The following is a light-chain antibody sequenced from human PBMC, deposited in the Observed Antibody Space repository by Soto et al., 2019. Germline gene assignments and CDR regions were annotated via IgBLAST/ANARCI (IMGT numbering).Light chain of an antibody. CDR2: GTS. J-gene: IGKJ5*01. CDR3: QQFGTSPPIT. Sequence: EIVLTQSPGTLSLSPGEEPTLSCRASQSVDSNYLAWYQQKPGQAPRLLISGTSTRATGIPDRISGSGSGTDFTLTISRLDPEDFAVYFCQQFGTSPPITFGQGTRLDIK. CDR1: QSVDSNY. V-gene: IGKV3-20*01.